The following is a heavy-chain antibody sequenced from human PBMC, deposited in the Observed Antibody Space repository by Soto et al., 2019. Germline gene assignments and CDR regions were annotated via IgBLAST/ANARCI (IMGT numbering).Heavy chain of an antibody. CDR3: ARKAMLGPTGSSFYALDV. CDR2: MNPNTGNK. V-gene: IGHV1-8*01. J-gene: IGHJ6*02. D-gene: IGHD1-26*01. Sequence: QVQLVQSGAEVKKPGASVKVSCKASGYTFTSYDINWVRQATGQGLEWMGWMNPNTGNKGTVQKFQGRVTMTRDTSTNTVYMELSRWRSDDTALYYCARKAMLGPTGSSFYALDVWGQETSFTVSS. CDR1: GYTFTSYD.